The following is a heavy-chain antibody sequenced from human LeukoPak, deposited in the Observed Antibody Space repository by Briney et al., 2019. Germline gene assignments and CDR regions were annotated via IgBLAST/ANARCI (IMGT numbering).Heavy chain of an antibody. CDR1: GGSISSGDYY. D-gene: IGHD2-2*01. CDR2: IYYSGST. Sequence: SETLSLTCTVSGGSISSGDYYWSWIRQPPGKGLEWIGYIYYSGSTYYNPPLKSRVTISVDTSKNQFSLKLSSVTAADTAVYYCSSTSCCFDYWGQGTLVTVSS. V-gene: IGHV4-30-4*01. CDR3: SSTSCCFDY. J-gene: IGHJ4*02.